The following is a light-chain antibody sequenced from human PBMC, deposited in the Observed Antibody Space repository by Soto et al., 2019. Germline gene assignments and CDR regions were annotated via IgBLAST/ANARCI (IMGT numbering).Light chain of an antibody. CDR2: AAS. Sequence: DIQMTQSPSSLSASVGDRVTITCRASQTISTYLNWYQQKPRKAPKLLIYAASSLHSGVPSRFSGSGSGTDFTLTISSLQPEDFATYHCHQSYNAPLTFGQGTRLEIK. J-gene: IGKJ5*01. CDR1: QTISTY. V-gene: IGKV1-39*01. CDR3: HQSYNAPLT.